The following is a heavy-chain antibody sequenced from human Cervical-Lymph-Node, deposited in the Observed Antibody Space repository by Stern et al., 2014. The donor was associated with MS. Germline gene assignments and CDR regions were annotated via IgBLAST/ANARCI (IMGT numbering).Heavy chain of an antibody. D-gene: IGHD6-6*01. Sequence: QVQLVQSGAEVKKPGASVKVSCKASGFIFTNYYMHWVRQAPGQGLEYVGIVSPGGDGTNFGRKFHGRVTMSRDTSTNTVYMELNSLKSQDTAVYFCGKDRIAYSSSSQIDDWGQGTLVTVSS. V-gene: IGHV1-46*01. CDR2: VSPGGDGT. J-gene: IGHJ4*02. CDR3: GKDRIAYSSSSQIDD. CDR1: GFIFTNYY.